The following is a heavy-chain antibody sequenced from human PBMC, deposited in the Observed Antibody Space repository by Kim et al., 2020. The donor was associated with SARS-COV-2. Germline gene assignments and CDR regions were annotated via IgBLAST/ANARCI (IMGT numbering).Heavy chain of an antibody. J-gene: IGHJ3*01. CDR2: IRSDSAAT. V-gene: IGHV3-48*02. Sequence: GGSLRLSCAASGFTFSTEPMNWVRQAPGKGLEWLSNIRSDSAATAYADSVKGRFTISRDNDKNSLYLQMINLRDEDTAVYFCVRDSQFSFDLWGPGTMVSVSS. CDR3: VRDSQFSFDL. CDR1: GFTFSTEP.